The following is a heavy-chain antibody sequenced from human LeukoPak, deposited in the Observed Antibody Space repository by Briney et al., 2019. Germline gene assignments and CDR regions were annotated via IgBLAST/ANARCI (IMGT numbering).Heavy chain of an antibody. V-gene: IGHV3-23*01. J-gene: IGHJ6*02. CDR1: GFTFSSYA. CDR3: AKGLGYCTNGVCSYYYYYGTDV. D-gene: IGHD2-8*01. CDR2: ISGSGGST. Sequence: GGSLRLSCAASGFTFSSYAMSWVRQAPGKGLEWVSAISGSGGSTYYADSVKGRFTISRDNSKNTLYLQMNSLRAEDTAVYYCAKGLGYCTNGVCSYYYYYGTDVWGQGTTVTVSS.